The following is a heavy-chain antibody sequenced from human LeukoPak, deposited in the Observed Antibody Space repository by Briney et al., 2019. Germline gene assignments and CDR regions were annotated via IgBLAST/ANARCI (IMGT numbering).Heavy chain of an antibody. CDR3: ARDTYYYDSSGPRDAFDI. CDR2: IYYSGST. Sequence: PSETLSLTCTVSGGSINSSSYYWGWIRQPPGKGLEWIGSIYYSGSTYYNPSLKSRVTISVDTSKKQFSLRLSSVTAADTAVYYCARDTYYYDSSGPRDAFDIWGQGTMVTVSS. J-gene: IGHJ3*02. D-gene: IGHD3-22*01. V-gene: IGHV4-39*07. CDR1: GGSINSSSYY.